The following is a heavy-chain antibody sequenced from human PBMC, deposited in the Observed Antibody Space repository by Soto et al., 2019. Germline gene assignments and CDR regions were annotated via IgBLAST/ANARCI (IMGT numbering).Heavy chain of an antibody. CDR1: GFTFSPYA. Sequence: EVQLLESGGGLVQPGGSLRLSCAASGFTFSPYAMTWVRQAPGKGLEWVSSISGSGGNTNYADSVKGRFTVSRDNSKRTLSLKMNSLTEEDTAIYYCAKGLRRLLRTQYYYGLDVWGRGTTVTVSS. D-gene: IGHD3-16*01. CDR2: ISGSGGNT. J-gene: IGHJ6*02. V-gene: IGHV3-23*01. CDR3: AKGLRRLLRTQYYYGLDV.